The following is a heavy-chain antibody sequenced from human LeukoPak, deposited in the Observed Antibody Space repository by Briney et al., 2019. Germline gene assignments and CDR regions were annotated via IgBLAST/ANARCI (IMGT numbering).Heavy chain of an antibody. D-gene: IGHD2-2*01. CDR2: INPNSGGT. CDR1: GYTFSGYY. J-gene: IGHJ4*02. V-gene: IGHV1-2*02. CDR3: ARDLVSSTSGYFRAPFDY. Sequence: ASVKVSCKASGYTFSGYYMHWVRQAPGQGLEWMGWINPNSGGTKYAQKFQGRVTMTRDTSISAAYMELSRLRSDDTAVYYCARDLVSSTSGYFRAPFDYWGQGTLVTVSS.